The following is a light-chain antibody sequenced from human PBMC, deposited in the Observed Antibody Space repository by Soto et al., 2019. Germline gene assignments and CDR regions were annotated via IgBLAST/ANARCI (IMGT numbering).Light chain of an antibody. CDR1: SSDVGGY. J-gene: IGLJ2*01. CDR2: EVS. V-gene: IGLV2-14*01. CDR3: SSFTFSTTVI. Sequence: QSALTQPASVSGSPGQSITISCTGTSSDVGGYVSWYQQHPGKAPKLMIYEVSNRPSGVSNRFSGSKSGNTASLTISGLQAEDEADYYCSSFTFSTTVIFGGGTKLTVL.